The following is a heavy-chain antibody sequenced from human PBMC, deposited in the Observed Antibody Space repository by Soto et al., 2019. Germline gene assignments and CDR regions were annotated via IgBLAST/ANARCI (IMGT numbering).Heavy chain of an antibody. CDR3: ARAHDVLTGYSPPGPA. CDR1: GDSIGTYY. D-gene: IGHD3-9*01. V-gene: IGHV4-59*01. J-gene: IGHJ5*02. CDR2: TFYSGST. Sequence: SETLSLTCSVSGDSIGTYYWSWIRQPPGKGLEWIGYTFYSGSTNYNPSLKSRVTISVDTSKNQFSLKLNSVTAADTAVYYCARAHDVLTGYSPPGPAWGQGTLVTVS.